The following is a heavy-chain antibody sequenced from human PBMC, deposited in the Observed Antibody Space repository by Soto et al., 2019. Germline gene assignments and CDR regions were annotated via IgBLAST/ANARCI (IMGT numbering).Heavy chain of an antibody. CDR2: ISSSSSTI. J-gene: IGHJ4*02. V-gene: IGHV3-48*02. CDR1: GFTFSSYS. D-gene: IGHD3-10*01. Sequence: GGSLRLSCAASGFTFSSYSMNWVRQAPGKGLEWVSYISSSSSTIYYADSVKGRFTISRDNAKNSLYLQMNSLRDEDTAVYYCARDERITMVRGVIGYYFDYWGQGTLVTVSS. CDR3: ARDERITMVRGVIGYYFDY.